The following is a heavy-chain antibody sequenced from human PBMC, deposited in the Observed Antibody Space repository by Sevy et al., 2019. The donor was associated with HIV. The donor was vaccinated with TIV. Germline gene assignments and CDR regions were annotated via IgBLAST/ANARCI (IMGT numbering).Heavy chain of an antibody. CDR1: GASISSSGYY. D-gene: IGHD6-19*01. CDR3: AGPILTYNSGWSYYDY. V-gene: IGHV4-39*01. J-gene: IGHJ4*02. Sequence: SENLSLTCTVSGASISSSGYYWGLIRQPPGKGLEWIASIRYSGETFYNPSLRSRVTISADTSKNQFSLQLSSVIAADTAIYRYAGPILTYNSGWSYYDYWGQGTVVTVSS. CDR2: IRYSGET.